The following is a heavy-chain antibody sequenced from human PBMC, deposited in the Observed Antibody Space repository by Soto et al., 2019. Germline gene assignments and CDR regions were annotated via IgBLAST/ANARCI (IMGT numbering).Heavy chain of an antibody. CDR2: ISGRGGST. CDR3: AKDDSSGYLDY. Sequence: PGGSLRLSCAASGFTFSGYAMSGVRRAPGKGLEGVSAISGRGGSTYYADSLKGRFTISRDNSKNTLYRQRNSRRAEDTALYYCAKDDSSGYLDYWGQGALVNFS. D-gene: IGHD3-22*01. V-gene: IGHV3-23*01. CDR1: GFTFSGYA. J-gene: IGHJ4*02.